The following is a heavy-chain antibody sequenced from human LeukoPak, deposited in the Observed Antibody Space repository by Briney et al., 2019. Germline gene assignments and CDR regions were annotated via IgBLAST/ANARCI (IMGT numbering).Heavy chain of an antibody. D-gene: IGHD4-17*01. CDR2: ISFDGSNK. J-gene: IGHJ3*02. V-gene: IGHV3-30-3*02. CDR1: GFTFSDYA. CDR3: AKDPNGDYIGAFDM. Sequence: GGSLRLSCAASGFTFSDYAMHWVRQAPGKGLEWVAVISFDGSNKYYADSVKGRFTISRDNSKNTMYLQMNSLRAEDTAVYYCAKDPNGDYIGAFDMRGQGTMVTVSS.